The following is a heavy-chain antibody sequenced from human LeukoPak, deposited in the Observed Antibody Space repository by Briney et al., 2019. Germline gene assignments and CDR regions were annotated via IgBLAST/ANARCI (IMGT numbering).Heavy chain of an antibody. D-gene: IGHD2-2*01. J-gene: IGHJ3*02. CDR2: IYTSGST. Sequence: SQTLSLTCTVSGGSISSGSYYWSWIRQPAGKGLEWIGRIYTSGSTNYNPSLKSRVTISVDTSKNQFSLKLCSVTAADTAVYYCARDRPEVRYCSSTSCKDAFDIWGQGTMVTVSS. CDR1: GGSISSGSYY. CDR3: ARDRPEVRYCSSTSCKDAFDI. V-gene: IGHV4-61*02.